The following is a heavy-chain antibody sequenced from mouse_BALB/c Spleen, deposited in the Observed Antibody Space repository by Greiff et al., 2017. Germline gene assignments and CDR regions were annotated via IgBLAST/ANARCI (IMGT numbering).Heavy chain of an antibody. CDR3: ARHYRYDGGYFDY. CDR2: ISSGGGST. D-gene: IGHD2-14*01. J-gene: IGHJ2*01. V-gene: IGHV5-12-1*01. CDR1: GFAFSSYD. Sequence: EVQLKESGGGLVKPGGSLKLSCAASGFAFSSYDMSWVRQTPEKRLEWVAYISSGGGSTYYPDTVKGRFTISRDNAKNTLYLQMSSLKSEDTAMYYCARHYRYDGGYFDYWGQGTTLTVSS.